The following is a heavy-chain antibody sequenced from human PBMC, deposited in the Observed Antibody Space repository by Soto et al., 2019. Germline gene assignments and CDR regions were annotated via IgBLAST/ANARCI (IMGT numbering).Heavy chain of an antibody. Sequence: PSQTLSLTCVISGDSVSSNSAAWNWIRQSPSRGLEWLGRTYYRSKWYNDYAVSVKSRITINPDTSKNQFSLQLNSVTPEDTAVYYCERRTHYHTSGYRHDGKFDHWGQGTLVTVSS. CDR1: GDSVSSNSAA. D-gene: IGHD3-22*01. CDR2: TYYRSKWYN. V-gene: IGHV6-1*01. J-gene: IGHJ4*02. CDR3: ERRTHYHTSGYRHDGKFDH.